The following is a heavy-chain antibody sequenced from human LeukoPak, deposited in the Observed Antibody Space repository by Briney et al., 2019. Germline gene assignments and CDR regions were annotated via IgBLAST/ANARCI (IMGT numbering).Heavy chain of an antibody. J-gene: IGHJ4*02. CDR3: ARDLPIDY. Sequence: GGSLRLSCAASRFTFSSYYMNWVRQAPGKGLGWVSYISSSGSPIYYADSVKGRFTVSRDNAKNSLYLQMNSLRVEDTAVYYCARDLPIDYWGQGTLVTVSS. CDR2: ISSSGSPI. V-gene: IGHV3-48*01. CDR1: RFTFSSYY.